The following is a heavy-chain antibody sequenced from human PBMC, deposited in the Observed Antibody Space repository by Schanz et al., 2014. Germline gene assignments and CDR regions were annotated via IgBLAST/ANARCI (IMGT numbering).Heavy chain of an antibody. CDR2: SGRGGRT. Sequence: EVQLVESGGGLIQPGESLRLSCAVSGFTVSSNYMSWVRQAPGRGLEWVSAISGRGGRTYYADSVKGRFTISRDNSKNTLYLQMNSLRAEDTAVYYCARRITGTHHNPYYHGMDVWGQGTTVTVSS. CDR1: GFTVSSNY. V-gene: IGHV3-53*01. J-gene: IGHJ6*02. CDR3: ARRITGTHHNPYYHGMDV. D-gene: IGHD1-20*01.